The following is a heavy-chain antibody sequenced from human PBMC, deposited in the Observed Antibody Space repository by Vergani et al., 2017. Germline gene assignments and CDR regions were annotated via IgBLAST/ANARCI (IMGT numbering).Heavy chain of an antibody. V-gene: IGHV3-9*01. D-gene: IGHD6-6*01. CDR3: AKEYSSSSPAFDY. CDR2: ISWNSGSI. Sequence: EVQLVESGGGLVQPGRSLRLSCAASGFTFDDYAMHWVRQAPGKGLEWVSGISWNSGSIGYADSVEGRFTISRDNAKNYLYLQMKSLRAEDTALYYCAKEYSSSSPAFDYWGQGTLVTVSS. J-gene: IGHJ4*02. CDR1: GFTFDDYA.